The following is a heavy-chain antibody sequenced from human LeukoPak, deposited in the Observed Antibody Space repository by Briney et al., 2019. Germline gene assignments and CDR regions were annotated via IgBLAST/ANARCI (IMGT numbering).Heavy chain of an antibody. V-gene: IGHV5-51*01. Sequence: GESLQISFKGSGYSFTSYWIGWVRPMPGKGLEWMGIIYPGDSDTRYSPSFQGQVTISADKSISTAYLQWSSLKASDTAMYYCARQGAYYYDSSGYYYWFDPWGQGTLVTVSS. CDR2: IYPGDSDT. D-gene: IGHD3-22*01. CDR3: ARQGAYYYDSSGYYYWFDP. J-gene: IGHJ5*02. CDR1: GYSFTSYW.